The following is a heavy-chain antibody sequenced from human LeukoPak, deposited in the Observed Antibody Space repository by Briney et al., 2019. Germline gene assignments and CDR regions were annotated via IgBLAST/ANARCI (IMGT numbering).Heavy chain of an antibody. CDR2: IYYSGST. V-gene: IGHV4-31*03. J-gene: IGHJ5*02. CDR3: ATAENYYDSSGYPAGTNWFDP. Sequence: PSESLSLTCTVSGGFISSSIYYLSWIRQHPGKGLEWIGYIYYSGSTYYNPSLKSRVTISVDTSKNQFSLKLSSVTAADTAVYYCATAENYYDSSGYPAGTNWFDPWGQGTLVTVSS. CDR1: GGFISSSIYY. D-gene: IGHD3-22*01.